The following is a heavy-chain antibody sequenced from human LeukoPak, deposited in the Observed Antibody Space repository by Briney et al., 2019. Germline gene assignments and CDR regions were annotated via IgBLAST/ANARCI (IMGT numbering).Heavy chain of an antibody. J-gene: IGHJ1*01. CDR2: ISSNGGST. D-gene: IGHD6-19*01. CDR1: GFTFSSYA. Sequence: PGGSLRLSCAASGFTFSSYAMHWVRQAPGKGLEYVSAISSNGGSTYYANSVKGRFTISRDNSKNTLYLQMNSLRAEDTAVYYCAKGEQWLVLYFQHWGQGTLVTVSS. CDR3: AKGEQWLVLYFQH. V-gene: IGHV3-64*01.